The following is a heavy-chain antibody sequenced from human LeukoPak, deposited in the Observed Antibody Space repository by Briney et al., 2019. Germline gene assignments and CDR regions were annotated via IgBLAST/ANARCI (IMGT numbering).Heavy chain of an antibody. V-gene: IGHV3-23*01. Sequence: GGSLRLSCAASGFTFIHYAMNWVRQAPGKGLEWVSGISGNGISTYYADSVKGRFTISRDNSKNTLYLQMNSLRAEDTAVYYCAKDPGFFQCDSEDWFDPWGQGTLVTVSS. CDR3: AKDPGFFQCDSEDWFDP. J-gene: IGHJ5*02. CDR1: GFTFIHYA. CDR2: ISGNGIST. D-gene: IGHD2-15*01.